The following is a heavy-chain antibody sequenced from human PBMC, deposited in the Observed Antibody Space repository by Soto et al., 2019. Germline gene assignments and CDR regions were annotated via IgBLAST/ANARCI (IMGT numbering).Heavy chain of an antibody. CDR2: IYYSGST. V-gene: IGHV4-31*03. J-gene: IGHJ5*01. CDR1: VGSISSGGYY. CDR3: ARDGYCSRGRCFSRWFEC. Sequence: SETLSLTCTFSVGSISSGGYYCSWIRQYPGKGLEWIGYIYYSGSTYYNPSLKSRITISVDTSKNQFSLKLSSVTAADTALYYCARDGYCSRGRCFSRWFECWGQGTLVIGSS. D-gene: IGHD2-15*01.